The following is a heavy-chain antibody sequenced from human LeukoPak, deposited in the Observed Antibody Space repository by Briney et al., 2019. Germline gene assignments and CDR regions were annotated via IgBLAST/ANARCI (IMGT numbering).Heavy chain of an antibody. D-gene: IGHD6-13*01. Sequence: PSETLSLTCAVYGGSFSGYYWSWIRQPPGKGLEWIGEINHSGSTNYNPSLKSRVTISVDTSKNQFSLKLSSVTAADTAVYYCARGMYSSPYYYYYYMDVWGKGTTVTVSS. V-gene: IGHV4-34*01. J-gene: IGHJ6*03. CDR1: GGSFSGYY. CDR2: INHSGST. CDR3: ARGMYSSPYYYYYYMDV.